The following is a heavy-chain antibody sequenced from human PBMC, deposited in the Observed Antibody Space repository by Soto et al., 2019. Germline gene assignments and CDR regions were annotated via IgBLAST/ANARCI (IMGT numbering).Heavy chain of an antibody. V-gene: IGHV3-48*01. CDR2: ISSISSTI. CDR3: ARDPYYGSGLDV. J-gene: IGHJ6*02. CDR1: GFTFSSYS. Sequence: PGGSLRLSCAASGFTFSSYSMNWVRQAPGKGLEWVSYISSISSTIYYADSVKGRFTISRDNAKNSLYLQMNSLRAEDTAVYYCARDPYYGSGLDVWGQGTTVTVSS. D-gene: IGHD3-10*01.